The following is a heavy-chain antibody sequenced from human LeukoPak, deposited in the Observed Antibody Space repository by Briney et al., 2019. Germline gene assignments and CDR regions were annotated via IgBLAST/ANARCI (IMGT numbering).Heavy chain of an antibody. CDR1: GGSISSGGYS. CDR2: IYYSGST. D-gene: IGHD1-26*01. CDR3: ARAGGVVGATTWNY. Sequence: SETLSLTCAVSGGSISSGGYSWSWIRQPPGKGLEWIGYIYYSGSTDYNPSLKSRVTISIDTSKNQFSLKLSSVTAADTAVYYCARAGGVVGATTWNYWGQGTLVTVSS. V-gene: IGHV4-61*08. J-gene: IGHJ4*02.